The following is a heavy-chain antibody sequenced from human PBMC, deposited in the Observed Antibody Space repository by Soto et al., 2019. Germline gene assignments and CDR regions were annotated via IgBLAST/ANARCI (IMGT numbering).Heavy chain of an antibody. J-gene: IGHJ1*01. CDR1: GGSYSGYC. CDR3: ARGPNPTLAGRRQKYFHH. CDR2: INHSGST. V-gene: IGHV4-34*01. Sequence: SEPLSLTCAVYGGSYSGYCWSWIRQPPGKGLEWMGEINHSGSTNYNPSLKSRVTISVDTNKNQFSLKLSSVTAADTAVYYCARGPNPTLAGRRQKYFHHGGQGTLVT.